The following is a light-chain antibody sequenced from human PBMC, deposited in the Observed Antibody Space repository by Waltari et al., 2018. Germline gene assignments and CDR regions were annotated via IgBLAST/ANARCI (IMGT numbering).Light chain of an antibody. CDR1: QTVDTY. CDR3: QQRRRWPLT. J-gene: IGKJ4*01. Sequence: EIVLTQSPATLSLSPGERATLYCMASQTVDTYLAWYQQRPGQAPRLLIYDTSNRATGIPDRFSGSGSETDFTLTISSLEPEDFAVYYCQQRRRWPLTFGGGSKVEI. CDR2: DTS. V-gene: IGKV3-11*01.